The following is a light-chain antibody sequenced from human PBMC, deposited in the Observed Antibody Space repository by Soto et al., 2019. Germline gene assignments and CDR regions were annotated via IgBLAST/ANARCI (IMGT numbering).Light chain of an antibody. CDR3: YSYRGYYTRV. V-gene: IGLV2-14*01. J-gene: IGLJ1*01. CDR1: SSDVGGYNF. CDR2: EVS. Sequence: QSALTQPASVSGSPGQSITISCTGTSSDVGGYNFVSWYQQHPGRAPKLLIYEVSRRPSGVSNRFSGSKSGDTASLTISGLQAEDEADYYCYSYRGYYTRVFGPGTKVTV.